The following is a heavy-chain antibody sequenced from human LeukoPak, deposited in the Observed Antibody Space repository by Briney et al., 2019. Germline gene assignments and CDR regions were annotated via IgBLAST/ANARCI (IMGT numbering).Heavy chain of an antibody. CDR3: VRDGGHSTDLDY. Sequence: GGSLRLSCATSGFTFSRHWMSWVRQTPGKGPEWVANIKQDGSERYYVHSVRGRFTISGDNAKNSLYLQMNSLRAEDTAVYYCVRDGGHSTDLDYWGQGILVTVSS. J-gene: IGHJ4*02. CDR1: GFTFSRHW. D-gene: IGHD2-8*02. V-gene: IGHV3-7*01. CDR2: IKQDGSER.